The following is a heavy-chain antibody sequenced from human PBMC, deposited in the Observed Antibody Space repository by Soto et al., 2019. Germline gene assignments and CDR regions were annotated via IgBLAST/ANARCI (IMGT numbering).Heavy chain of an antibody. CDR2: INWNSGSL. CDR3: LRSRRGCSSTSCAPGL. D-gene: IGHD2-2*01. Sequence: EVQLVESGGGLVQTGRSLRLSCVASGFSLDAFAMYWVRQPPGRGLEWVSGINWNSGSLVYADSVKGRFTISRDNAENTLYLQLNNLSPEDTAFYYCLRSRRGCSSTSCAPGLGGQGTLVTVSS. CDR1: GFSLDAFA. V-gene: IGHV3-9*01. J-gene: IGHJ4*02.